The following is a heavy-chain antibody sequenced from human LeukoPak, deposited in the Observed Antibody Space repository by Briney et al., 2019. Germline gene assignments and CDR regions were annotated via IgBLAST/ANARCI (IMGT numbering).Heavy chain of an antibody. CDR3: ARIPIDGATRRDY. CDR1: GGSISSSSYY. J-gene: IGHJ4*02. D-gene: IGHD1-26*01. Sequence: SETLSLTCTVSGGSISSSSYYWGWIRQPPGKGLEWIGSIYYSGSTYYNPPLKSRVTISVDTSKNQFSLKLSSVTAADTAVYYCARIPIDGATRRDYWGQGTLVTVSS. V-gene: IGHV4-39*07. CDR2: IYYSGST.